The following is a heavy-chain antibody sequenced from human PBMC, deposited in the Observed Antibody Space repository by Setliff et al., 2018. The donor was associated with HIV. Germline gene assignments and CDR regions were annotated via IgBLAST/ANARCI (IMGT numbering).Heavy chain of an antibody. D-gene: IGHD5-18*01. V-gene: IGHV1-24*01. J-gene: IGHJ4*02. Sequence: ASVKVSCKASGGTFKSLAFNWVRQAPGQGLEWVGGFDPEDGEAIYAQKFQGRVIMTEDTSTDTAYMELSSLTSGDAAVYYCATRTRWIQLSFDGIFDYWGQGTPVTVSS. CDR1: GGTFKSLA. CDR2: FDPEDGEA. CDR3: ATRTRWIQLSFDGIFDY.